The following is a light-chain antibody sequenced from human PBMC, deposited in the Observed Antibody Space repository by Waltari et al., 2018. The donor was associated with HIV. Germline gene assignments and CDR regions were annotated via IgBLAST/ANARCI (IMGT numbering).Light chain of an antibody. CDR3: SSYTTFNTVI. Sequence: QSALTQPASVSGSPGQSITISCAGTGAEIGAYNYVAWYPKVPDSVPKLIIYDVTSRPAGISERFSAAKSGNAASLTIAGLQAEDEGDYYCSSYTTFNTVIFGGGTKLTVL. CDR2: DVT. V-gene: IGLV2-14*03. CDR1: GAEIGAYNY. J-gene: IGLJ2*01.